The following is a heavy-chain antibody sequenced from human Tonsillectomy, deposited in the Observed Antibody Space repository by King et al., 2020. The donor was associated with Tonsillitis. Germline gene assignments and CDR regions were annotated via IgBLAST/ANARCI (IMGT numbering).Heavy chain of an antibody. V-gene: IGHV3-30*03. CDR3: ARDRRAHSGNHDYPEY. CDR2: ISYDGNNE. D-gene: IGHD1-14*01. Sequence: VQLVESGGGVVQPGRSLTLSCAASGFTFRNYGIHWVRQAPGKGLEWVAVISYDGNNEYFADSVKGRFAIYSDNSKNTVYLQMNSLRPEDTALYYCARDRRAHSGNHDYPEYWGQGTLVTVSS. J-gene: IGHJ4*02. CDR1: GFTFRNYG.